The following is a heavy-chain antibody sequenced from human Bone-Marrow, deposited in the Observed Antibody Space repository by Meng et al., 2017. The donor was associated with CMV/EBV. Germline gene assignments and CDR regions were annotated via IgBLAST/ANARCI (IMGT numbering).Heavy chain of an antibody. J-gene: IGHJ4*02. CDR1: GFTVSSNY. CDR3: ARADQAVAGTWDY. Sequence: GESLKISCAASGFTVSSNYMSWVRQAPGKGLEWVSVIYSGGSTYYADSVKGRFTISRDNSKNTLYLQMNSLRAEDTAVYYCARADQAVAGTWDYWGQGTLVTVSS. CDR2: IYSGGST. V-gene: IGHV3-53*01. D-gene: IGHD6-19*01.